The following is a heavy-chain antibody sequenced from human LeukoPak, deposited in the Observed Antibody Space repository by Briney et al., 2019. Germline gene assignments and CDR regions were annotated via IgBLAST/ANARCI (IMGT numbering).Heavy chain of an antibody. CDR3: ARVSGYYSTYYYGMDV. Sequence: NAGGSLRLSCEASGFTFSDYYMSWVRQAPGKGLEWVSYISNSGSYTNYADSVKGRFTISRDSAKSSLYLQMNSLRAEDTAVYYCARVSGYYSTYYYGMDVWGQGTTVTVSS. CDR2: ISNSGSYT. V-gene: IGHV3-11*06. J-gene: IGHJ6*02. D-gene: IGHD3-22*01. CDR1: GFTFSDYY.